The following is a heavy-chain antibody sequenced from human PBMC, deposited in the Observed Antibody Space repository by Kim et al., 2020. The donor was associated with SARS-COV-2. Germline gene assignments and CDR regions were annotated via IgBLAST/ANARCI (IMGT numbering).Heavy chain of an antibody. CDR1: GGTFSSYA. CDR3: ARVGSTAPGAFDI. CDR2: IIPIFGTA. V-gene: IGHV1-69*13. J-gene: IGHJ3*02. Sequence: SVKVSCKASGGTFSSYAISWVRQAPGQGLEWMGGIIPIFGTANYAQKFQGRVTITADESTSTAYMELSSLRSEDTAVYYCARVGSTAPGAFDIWGQGTMVTVSS. D-gene: IGHD5-18*01.